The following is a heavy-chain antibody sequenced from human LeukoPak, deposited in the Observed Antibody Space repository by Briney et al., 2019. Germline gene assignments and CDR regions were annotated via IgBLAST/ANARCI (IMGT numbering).Heavy chain of an antibody. CDR3: ARRQSSWYFDY. D-gene: IGHD6-13*01. J-gene: IGHJ4*02. Sequence: AETLSLTCTVSGGSINSYHWSWIRQPPGKGLEWIGYIYYSGSTSYNPSLKSRVTISVDTSKNQFSLKLSSVIAADTAVYYCARRQSSWYFDYWGQGTLVTVSS. V-gene: IGHV4-59*08. CDR2: IYYSGST. CDR1: GGSINSYH.